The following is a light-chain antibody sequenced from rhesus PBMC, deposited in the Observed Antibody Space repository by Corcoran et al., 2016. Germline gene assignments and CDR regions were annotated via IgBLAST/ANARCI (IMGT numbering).Light chain of an antibody. CDR1: SNDVGGYND. V-gene: IGLV2S9*01. Sequence: QSALTQHRSVSKSLGQSVTISCTGTSNDVGGYNDVSWYQQDSGTAPRLLIYDVNRRPSGCSDRFSGSTSDNTASLTISGLQAEDESDYYCFSARSRATYIFGTGTRLTVL. CDR3: FSARSRATYI. J-gene: IGLJ1*01. CDR2: DVN.